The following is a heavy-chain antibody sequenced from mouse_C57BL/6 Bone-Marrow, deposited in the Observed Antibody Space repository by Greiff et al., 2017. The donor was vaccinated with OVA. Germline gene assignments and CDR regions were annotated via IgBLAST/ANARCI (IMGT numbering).Heavy chain of an antibody. CDR2: IYPGSGST. D-gene: IGHD1-1*01. CDR1: GYTFTSYW. Sequence: VQLQQPGAELVKPGASVKMSCKASGYTFTSYWITWVKQRPGQGLEWIGDIYPGSGSTNYNEKFKSKATLTVDTSSSTAYMQLSSLTSEDSAVYYCASRYYGSSYFDYWGQGTTLTVSS. CDR3: ASRYYGSSYFDY. V-gene: IGHV1-55*01. J-gene: IGHJ2*01.